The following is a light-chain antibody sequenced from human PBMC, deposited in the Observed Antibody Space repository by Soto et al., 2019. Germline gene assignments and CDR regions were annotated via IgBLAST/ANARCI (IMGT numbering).Light chain of an antibody. V-gene: IGKV1-5*03. CDR2: KAS. CDR3: QHYNSYSEA. CDR1: QTISSW. J-gene: IGKJ1*01. Sequence: DIQMTQSPSTLSGSVGDRVTITCRASQTISSWLAWYQQKPGKAPKLLIYKASTLKSGVPSRFSGIGSGTEFTRTISSLQPDDFATYYCQHYNSYSEAFGQGTKVELK.